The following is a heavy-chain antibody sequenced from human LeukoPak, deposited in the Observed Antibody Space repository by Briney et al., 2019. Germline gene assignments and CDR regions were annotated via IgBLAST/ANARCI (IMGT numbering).Heavy chain of an antibody. CDR3: ARHGHHGDHDY. Sequence: KPSETLSLTCTVSGGSITTSSYYWGWIRQPPGKGLEWIGIIYYSGSTYYNPSLKSRVTISVDTSKNQFSLKLTSVTAADTAVYYCARHGHHGDHDYWGQGTLVTVSS. CDR2: IYYSGST. V-gene: IGHV4-39*01. CDR1: GGSITTSSYY. J-gene: IGHJ4*02. D-gene: IGHD2-21*02.